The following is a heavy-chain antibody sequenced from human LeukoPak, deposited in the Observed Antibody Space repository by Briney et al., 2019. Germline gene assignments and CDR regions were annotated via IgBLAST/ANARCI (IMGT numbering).Heavy chain of an antibody. CDR1: GSTFSSYW. CDR2: IKQDGSEQ. CDR3: ARALPGNAPYPLDY. Sequence: GGSLRLSCAASGSTFSSYWMSWVRQAPGKGLEWVANIKQDGSEQYSVDSVKGRFTISRDNAKNSLSLQMNSLRAEDTAVYYCARALPGNAPYPLDYWGQGTLVTVSS. J-gene: IGHJ4*02. V-gene: IGHV3-7*01.